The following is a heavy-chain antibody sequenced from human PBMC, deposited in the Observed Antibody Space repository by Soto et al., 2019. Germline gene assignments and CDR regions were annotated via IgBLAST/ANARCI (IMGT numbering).Heavy chain of an antibody. CDR1: GFIFRNAW. CDR3: VTGLYSTTTWFDT. V-gene: IGHV3-15*07. CDR2: IKSKTDGGTT. J-gene: IGHJ5*02. Sequence: GGALRLSRAASGFIFRNAWKNLGRQSPGKGLEWVGRIKSKTDGGTTDYAAPVKGRFTISRDDSKNTLYLQMNSLKTEDTAVYYGVTGLYSTTTWFDTWGKRNPVTVSS. D-gene: IGHD5-18*01.